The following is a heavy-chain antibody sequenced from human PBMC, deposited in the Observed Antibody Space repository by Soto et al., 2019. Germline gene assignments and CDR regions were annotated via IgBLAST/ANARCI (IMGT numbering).Heavy chain of an antibody. J-gene: IGHJ4*02. Sequence: ASVKVSCKASGYTFTGYYMHWVRQAPGQGLEWMGWTNPNSGGTNYAQKFQGWVTMTRDTSISTAYMELSRLRSDDTAVYYCARDRAYYYDSSGYALDYWGQGTLVTVSS. CDR2: TNPNSGGT. D-gene: IGHD3-22*01. V-gene: IGHV1-2*04. CDR1: GYTFTGYY. CDR3: ARDRAYYYDSSGYALDY.